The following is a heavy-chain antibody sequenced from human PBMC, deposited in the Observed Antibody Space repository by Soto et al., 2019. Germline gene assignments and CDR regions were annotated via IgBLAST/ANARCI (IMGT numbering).Heavy chain of an antibody. CDR1: GFTFSGYA. CDR3: AKGTMVRSRDVYDYYYMDV. D-gene: IGHD3-10*01. Sequence: GGSLRLSCAASGFTFSGYAMSWVRQAPGKGLEWVSVISGSGGSTYYADSVKGRFTISRDNSKNTLYLQMNSLRAEDTVFYYCAKGTMVRSRDVYDYYYMDVWGKGTMVTVSS. CDR2: ISGSGGST. J-gene: IGHJ6*03. V-gene: IGHV3-23*01.